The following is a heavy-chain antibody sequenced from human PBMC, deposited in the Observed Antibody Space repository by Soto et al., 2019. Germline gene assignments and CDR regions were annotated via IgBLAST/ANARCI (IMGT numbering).Heavy chain of an antibody. J-gene: IGHJ3*02. Sequence: QVRLVQSGAEVKKPGSSVKVSCQASGGTFSNHGIHWVRQAPGQGLEWMGAIIPTFGTADYAQKFQGGVTITAAEATRTAYIDLRSLRPEDTAMYFCARASLHGYGDPALEIWGQGTMVIVSS. CDR3: ARASLHGYGDPALEI. D-gene: IGHD4-17*01. CDR1: GGTFSNHG. CDR2: IIPTFGTA. V-gene: IGHV1-69*12.